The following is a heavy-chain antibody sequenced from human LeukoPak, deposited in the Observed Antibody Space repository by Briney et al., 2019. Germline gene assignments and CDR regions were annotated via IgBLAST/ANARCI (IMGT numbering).Heavy chain of an antibody. CDR1: GGSISSSSYY. D-gene: IGHD5-24*01. J-gene: IGHJ4*02. V-gene: IGHV4-39*01. CDR3: ARQRWLHDIY. Sequence: PSETLSLTCTVSGGSISSSSYYWGWIRQPPGKGLEWIGSIYYSGSTYYNPSLKSRVTISVDTSKNQFSLKLSSVTAADTAVYYCARQRWLHDIYRGQGTLVTVSS. CDR2: IYYSGST.